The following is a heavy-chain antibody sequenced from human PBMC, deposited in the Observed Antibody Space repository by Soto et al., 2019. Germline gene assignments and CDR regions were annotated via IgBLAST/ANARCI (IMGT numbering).Heavy chain of an antibody. CDR2: INAGNGNT. CDR1: GYTFTSYA. CDR3: ARGASMVRGVILDAFDI. D-gene: IGHD3-10*01. Sequence: QVQLVQSGAEVKKPGASVKVSCKASGYTFTSYAMHWVRQAPGQRLEWMGWINAGNGNTKYSQKFQGRVTITRDTSASTAYMELRSLRSEDTAVYYCARGASMVRGVILDAFDIWGQGTMVTVSS. V-gene: IGHV1-3*01. J-gene: IGHJ3*02.